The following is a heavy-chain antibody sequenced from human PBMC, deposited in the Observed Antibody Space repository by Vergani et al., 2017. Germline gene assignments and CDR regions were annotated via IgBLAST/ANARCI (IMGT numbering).Heavy chain of an antibody. CDR2: IIPIFGTA. D-gene: IGHD6-19*01. CDR1: GGTFSSYA. J-gene: IGHJ6*02. Sequence: QVQLVQSGAEVKKPGSSVKVSCKASGGTFSSYAISWVRQAPGQGLEWMGRIIPIFGTANYAQKFQGRVTITADESTSTAYMELSSLRSQDTAVYYCARDIAVAGTYYCGMDVWGQGTTVTVSS. CDR3: ARDIAVAGTYYCGMDV. V-gene: IGHV1-69*13.